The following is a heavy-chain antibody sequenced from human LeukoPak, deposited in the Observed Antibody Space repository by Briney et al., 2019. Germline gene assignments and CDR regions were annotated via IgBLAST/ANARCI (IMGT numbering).Heavy chain of an antibody. CDR1: QFTLSSHY. Sequence: GGSLRLSCAASQFTLSSHYMSWGRQAPGKGLEWVSVIYSGGSTYYANSVKGRFTISRDNSKNTLYLQMNSLRAEDTAVYYCARVTRVYGMDVWGQGTTVTVSS. J-gene: IGHJ6*02. CDR2: IYSGGST. V-gene: IGHV3-53*01. CDR3: ARVTRVYGMDV.